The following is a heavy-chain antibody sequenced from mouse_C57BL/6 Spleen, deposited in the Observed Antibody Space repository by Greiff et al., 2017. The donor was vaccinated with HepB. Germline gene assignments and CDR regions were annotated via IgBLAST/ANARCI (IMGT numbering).Heavy chain of an antibody. Sequence: VMLVESGGDLVKPGGSLKLSCAASGFTFSSYGMSWVRQTPDKRLEWVATISSGGSYTYYPDSVKGRFTISRDNAKNTLYLQMSSLKSEDTAMYYCARHEEYDYERAWFAYWGQGTLVTVSA. CDR3: ARHEEYDYERAWFAY. D-gene: IGHD2-4*01. V-gene: IGHV5-6*02. J-gene: IGHJ3*01. CDR1: GFTFSSYG. CDR2: ISSGGSYT.